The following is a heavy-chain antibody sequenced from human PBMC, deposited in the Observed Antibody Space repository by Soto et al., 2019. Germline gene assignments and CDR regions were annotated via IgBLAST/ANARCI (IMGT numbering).Heavy chain of an antibody. CDR1: GFTVSSNY. J-gene: IGHJ3*02. V-gene: IGHV3-53*02. CDR3: ARDADGGSQDAFDI. CDR2: IYSGGST. D-gene: IGHD3-10*01. Sequence: EVQLVETGGGLIQPGGSLRLSCAASGFTVSSNYMSWVRQAPGKGLEWVSVIYSGGSTYYADSVKGRFTISRDNSKNTLYLQMNSLRSEDTAVYYDARDADGGSQDAFDIWGQGTMVTVSS.